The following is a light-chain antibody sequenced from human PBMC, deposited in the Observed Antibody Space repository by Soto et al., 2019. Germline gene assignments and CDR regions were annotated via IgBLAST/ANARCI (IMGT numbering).Light chain of an antibody. V-gene: IGKV1D-13*01. J-gene: IGKJ5*01. CDR1: QDISTA. CDR2: GAS. CDR3: HQFNNPIT. Sequence: ASQLTQSPSSLSAPVGHRVTITCRASQDISTALAWYQQKPGKPPKVLIYGASTLENGVPSRCIGGGSGTDFTLTISSLLPEDFATYYCHQFNNPITFGQGTRVEIK.